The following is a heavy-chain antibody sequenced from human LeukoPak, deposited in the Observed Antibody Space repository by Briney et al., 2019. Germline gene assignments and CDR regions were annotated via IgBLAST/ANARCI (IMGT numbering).Heavy chain of an antibody. CDR1: GFTFTRYA. J-gene: IGHJ4*02. CDR3: AKDHPGDFLC. V-gene: IGHV3-23*01. CDR2: TTRSGDST. D-gene: IGHD4-17*01. Sequence: GGSLRLSCAASGFTFTRYAMNWVRQAPGKGLEWVSATTRSGDSTFYADSVKGRFTISRDNSKNTLYLQMNSLRVEDTAVYYCAKDHPGDFLCWGQGTLVTVSS.